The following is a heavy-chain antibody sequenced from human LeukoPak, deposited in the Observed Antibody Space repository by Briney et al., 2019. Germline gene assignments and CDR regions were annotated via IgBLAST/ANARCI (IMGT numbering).Heavy chain of an antibody. CDR1: GFTFSSYA. CDR2: ISYDGSNK. J-gene: IGHJ4*02. Sequence: GGSLRLSCAASGFTFSSYAMHWVRQAPGKGLEWVAVISYDGSNKYYADSVKGRLTISRDNSKNTLYLQMNSLRAEDTAVYYCARDAVIRVVVVAATYFDYWGQGTLVTVSS. D-gene: IGHD2-15*01. V-gene: IGHV3-30-3*01. CDR3: ARDAVIRVVVVAATYFDY.